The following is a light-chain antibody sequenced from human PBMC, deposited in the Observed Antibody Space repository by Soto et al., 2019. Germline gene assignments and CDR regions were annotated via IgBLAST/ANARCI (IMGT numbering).Light chain of an antibody. J-gene: IGKJ5*01. Sequence: DIQMTQSPASGSASVGDRVTITCRASQGISNYLAWYQQKPGKVPKLLIYAASTLQSGIPSRFSGSGSGTDFTLTISSLQPEDVATYYCQKYDSAPLTFGQGTRLEIK. CDR2: AAS. V-gene: IGKV1-27*01. CDR1: QGISNY. CDR3: QKYDSAPLT.